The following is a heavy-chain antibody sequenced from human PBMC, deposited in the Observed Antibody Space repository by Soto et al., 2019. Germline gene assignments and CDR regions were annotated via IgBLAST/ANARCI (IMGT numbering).Heavy chain of an antibody. CDR1: GGSFSGYY. D-gene: IGHD2-8*01. CDR3: ARGRNCTNGVCYRPFDY. Sequence: SETLSLTCAVYGGSFSGYYWSWIRQPPGKGLEWIGEINHSGSTNYNPSLKSRVTISVDTSKNQFSLKLSSVTAADTAVYYCARGRNCTNGVCYRPFDYWGRGTLVTVSS. J-gene: IGHJ4*02. CDR2: INHSGST. V-gene: IGHV4-34*01.